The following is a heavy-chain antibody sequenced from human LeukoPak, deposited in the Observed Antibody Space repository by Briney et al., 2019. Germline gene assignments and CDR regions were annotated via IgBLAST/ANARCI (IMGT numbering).Heavy chain of an antibody. D-gene: IGHD5-24*01. V-gene: IGHV3-53*01. J-gene: IGHJ4*02. CDR1: EFTVSRNY. CDR2: FFSNGDT. Sequence: GGSLRLSCTASEFTVSRNYMLWVRQAPGKGREWVSLFFSNGDTHYADSVKGRFTISRDTSKNTVPLQMNSLRVEDTAMYYCTRDQMNYWGQGTLVTVSS. CDR3: TRDQMNY.